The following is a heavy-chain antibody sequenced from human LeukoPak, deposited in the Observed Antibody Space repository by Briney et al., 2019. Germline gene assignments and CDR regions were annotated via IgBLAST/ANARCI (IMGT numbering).Heavy chain of an antibody. Sequence: SETLSLTCTVSGGSIRSYYWSWFRQPPGKGLEWIGYMYNGRSIKCNPSLKSRLTISVDTSKNQFSLKLSSVTAADTAVYYCARHWDYDSSVSGAFNIWGQGTMVTVSS. V-gene: IGHV4-59*08. D-gene: IGHD3-22*01. CDR3: ARHWDYDSSVSGAFNI. CDR2: MYNGRSI. J-gene: IGHJ3*02. CDR1: GGSIRSYY.